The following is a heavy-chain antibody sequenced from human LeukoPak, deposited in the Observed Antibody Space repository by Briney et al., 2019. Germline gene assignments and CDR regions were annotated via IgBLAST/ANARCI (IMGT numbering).Heavy chain of an antibody. V-gene: IGHV3-23*01. D-gene: IGHD4/OR15-4a*01. CDR2: ISGSGGST. J-gene: IGHJ4*02. Sequence: PGGSLRLSCAASGFTFSSYAMSWVRQAPGKGLEWVSVISGSGGSTYYADSVKGRFTIPRDNAKKSLYLQMNNLRAEDTAVYYCARHLTFFDYWGQGALVSVSS. CDR3: ARHLTFFDY. CDR1: GFTFSSYA.